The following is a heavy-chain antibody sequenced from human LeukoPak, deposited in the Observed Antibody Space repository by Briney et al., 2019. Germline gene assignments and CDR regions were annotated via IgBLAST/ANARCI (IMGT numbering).Heavy chain of an antibody. D-gene: IGHD2-2*01. CDR1: AGSITIGGYY. Sequence: PQTLSLTCTLSAGSITIGGYYCSWIRQHPWKGLDWIAYIYYSGSTHYNPSLKTRLTISVDKSKNKLSLKLSSVTAADTAVYYCASSSSRGEAYFDYWGQGTLVTVSS. CDR2: IYYSGST. J-gene: IGHJ4*02. CDR3: ASSSSRGEAYFDY. V-gene: IGHV4-31*03.